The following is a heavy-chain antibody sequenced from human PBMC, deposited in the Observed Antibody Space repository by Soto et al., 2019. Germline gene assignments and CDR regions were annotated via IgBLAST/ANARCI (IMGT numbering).Heavy chain of an antibody. D-gene: IGHD3-10*01. CDR1: GGTLSYHG. Sequence: QVQLEQSGAEGKKPGSSVKISFKPAGGTLSYHGVSWLRQAPAQGLEWVVGTTPVFNTAKYAPKFQGRVTIAAEKSTDIAHMELVSMRSADTIFNHGTGVVYGTGKSYTAAAAFDIWGQGTLVIMSS. CDR2: TTPVFNTA. CDR3: TGVVYGTGKSYTAAAAFDI. V-gene: IGHV1-69*06. J-gene: IGHJ3*02.